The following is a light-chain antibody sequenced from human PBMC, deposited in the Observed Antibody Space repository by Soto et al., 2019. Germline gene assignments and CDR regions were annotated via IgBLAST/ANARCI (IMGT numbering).Light chain of an antibody. CDR2: DAS. CDR1: RSVSSY. Sequence: EIVLTQSPATLSLSPGERATLSCRASRSVSSYLAWYQQKPDQAPRLLIYDASNRATGIPARFSGSGSGTDFTLTISSLEPEGFAVYYCQQRGNWPLTFGQGTRLVI. CDR3: QQRGNWPLT. J-gene: IGKJ5*01. V-gene: IGKV3-11*01.